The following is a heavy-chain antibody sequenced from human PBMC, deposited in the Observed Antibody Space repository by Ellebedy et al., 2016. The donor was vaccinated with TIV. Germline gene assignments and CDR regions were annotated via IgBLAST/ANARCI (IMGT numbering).Heavy chain of an antibody. J-gene: IGHJ4*02. Sequence: SETLSLXXTVSGVSFTSYYWTWIRQPPGKALEWIGYIFNDGNIFYNPSLKSRVTISLDTSNNQFSLKLSSVTAADSAVYYCVRDRNYFFDFWGQGARVTVSS. CDR1: GVSFTSYY. D-gene: IGHD1-7*01. CDR2: IFNDGNI. V-gene: IGHV4-59*01. CDR3: VRDRNYFFDF.